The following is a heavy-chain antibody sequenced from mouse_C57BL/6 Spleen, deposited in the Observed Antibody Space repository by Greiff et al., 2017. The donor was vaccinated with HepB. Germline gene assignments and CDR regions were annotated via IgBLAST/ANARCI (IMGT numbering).Heavy chain of an antibody. V-gene: IGHV1-82*01. J-gene: IGHJ1*03. CDR1: GYAFSSSW. Sequence: QVQLQQSGPELVKPGASVKISCKASGYAFSSSWMNWVKQRPGKGLEWIGRIYPGDGDTNYNGKFEGKATLTADKSSSTAYMQLSSLTSEDSAVYFCARDYYGSSYGYFDVWGTGTTVTVSS. CDR3: ARDYYGSSYGYFDV. D-gene: IGHD1-1*01. CDR2: IYPGDGDT.